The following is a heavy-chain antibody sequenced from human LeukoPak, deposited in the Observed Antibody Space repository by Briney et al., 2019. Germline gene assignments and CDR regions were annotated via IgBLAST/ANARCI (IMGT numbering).Heavy chain of an antibody. V-gene: IGHV1-2*02. CDR2: INPDSGAT. Sequence: ASVKVAFKASGYTFTGHYMHWVRQAPGQGLAWMAWINPDSGATNYAQKFQGRVTMTWDTSISTAYMELSSLRSDDTAVYSCAREIAVAAWDYWGQGTLVSVSS. CDR1: GYTFTGHY. J-gene: IGHJ4*02. D-gene: IGHD6-19*01. CDR3: AREIAVAAWDY.